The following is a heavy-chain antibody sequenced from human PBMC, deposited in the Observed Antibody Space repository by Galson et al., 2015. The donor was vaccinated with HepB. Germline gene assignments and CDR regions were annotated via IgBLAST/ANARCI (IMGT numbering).Heavy chain of an antibody. V-gene: IGHV3-23*01. CDR2: ISGTGVVT. CDR3: ARDPNGDYLGAFWFDP. D-gene: IGHD4-17*01. J-gene: IGHJ5*02. CDR1: GFTFSHYA. Sequence: SLRLSCAASGFTFSHYAMIWVRQAPGKGLDWVSAISGTGVVTHYADSVKGRFTISRDNSKNALYLQLNTLRVDDTAVYYCARDPNGDYLGAFWFDPRGQGTLVTVSS.